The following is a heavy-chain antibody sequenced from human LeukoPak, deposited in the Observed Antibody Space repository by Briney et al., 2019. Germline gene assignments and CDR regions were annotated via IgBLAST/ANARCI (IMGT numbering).Heavy chain of an antibody. CDR3: ARGGITMVRGVKPYAFDI. CDR1: GGSISSGSYY. D-gene: IGHD3-10*01. CDR2: IYTSGST. J-gene: IGHJ3*02. V-gene: IGHV4-61*02. Sequence: PSETLSLTCTVSGGSISSGSYYWSWIRQPAGKGLEWIGRIYTSGSTNYNPSLKSRVTISVDTSKNQFSLKLSSVTAADTAVYYCARGGITMVRGVKPYAFDIWGQGTMVTVSS.